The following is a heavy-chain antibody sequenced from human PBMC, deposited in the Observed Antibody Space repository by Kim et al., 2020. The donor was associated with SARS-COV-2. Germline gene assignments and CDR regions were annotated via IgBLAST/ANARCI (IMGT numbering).Heavy chain of an antibody. CDR2: IVVGSGNT. J-gene: IGHJ4*02. CDR3: AAVGEMATTYPTY. Sequence: SVKVSCKASGFTFTSSAVQWVRQARGQRLEWIGWIVVGSGNTNYAQKFQERVTITRDMSTSTAYMELSSLRSEDTAVYYCAAVGEMATTYPTYWGQGTLVTVSS. CDR1: GFTFTSSA. D-gene: IGHD5-12*01. V-gene: IGHV1-58*01.